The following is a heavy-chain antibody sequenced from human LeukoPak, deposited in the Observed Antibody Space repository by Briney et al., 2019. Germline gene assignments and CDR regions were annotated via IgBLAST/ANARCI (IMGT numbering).Heavy chain of an antibody. CDR2: VYDSGST. D-gene: IGHD4-17*01. Sequence: PSETLSLTCAVYGGSFSGCYWTWIRQTPGKGLEWIGYVYDSGSTNYNPSLKSRVTISVDTSKNQFSLKLSSVTAADTAVYYCAREPTVTLWDYYMDVWGKGTTVTISS. V-gene: IGHV4-59*01. J-gene: IGHJ6*03. CDR1: GGSFSGCY. CDR3: AREPTVTLWDYYMDV.